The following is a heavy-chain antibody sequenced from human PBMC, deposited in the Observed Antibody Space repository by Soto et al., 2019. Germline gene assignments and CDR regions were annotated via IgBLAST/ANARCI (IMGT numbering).Heavy chain of an antibody. CDR3: ARTPSSITIIVVVTKGNDWYFAL. J-gene: IGHJ2*01. V-gene: IGHV3-21*01. CDR1: GFTFSSYS. CDR2: ISSSSSYI. Sequence: GGSLRLSCAASGFTFSSYSMNWVRQAPGKGLEWVSSISSSSSYIYYADSVKGRFTISRDNAKNSLYLQMNSLRAEDTAVYYCARTPSSITIIVVVTKGNDWYFALWGRGTLVTVSS. D-gene: IGHD3-22*01.